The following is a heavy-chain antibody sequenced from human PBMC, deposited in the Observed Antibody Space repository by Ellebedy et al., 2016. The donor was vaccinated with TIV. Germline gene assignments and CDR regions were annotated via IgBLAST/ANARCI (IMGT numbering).Heavy chain of an antibody. D-gene: IGHD6-19*01. CDR1: GFTFRSYA. V-gene: IGHV3-23*01. Sequence: GESLKISCAAPGFTFRSYAMGWVRQAPGKGLEWNSVISDSGGATYYAAPLKGRFTTSRDNSNDMVYLQINSLRPDDTAVYYCAKDSGLSGWYFDYWGQGTLVTVSS. J-gene: IGHJ4*02. CDR2: ISDSGGAT. CDR3: AKDSGLSGWYFDY.